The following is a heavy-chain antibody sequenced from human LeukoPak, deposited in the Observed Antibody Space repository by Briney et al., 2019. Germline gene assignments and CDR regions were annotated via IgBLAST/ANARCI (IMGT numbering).Heavy chain of an antibody. D-gene: IGHD3-22*01. Sequence: SETLSLTCTVSGGSISSSSYYWGWIRQPPGKGLEWIGSIYYSGSTYYNPSLKSRVTTSVDTSKNQFSLKLTSVTAADTAVYYCARQRYYYDSSGYSALSYLDYWGQGTLVTVSS. J-gene: IGHJ4*02. CDR3: ARQRYYYDSSGYSALSYLDY. CDR1: GGSISSSSYY. V-gene: IGHV4-39*01. CDR2: IYYSGST.